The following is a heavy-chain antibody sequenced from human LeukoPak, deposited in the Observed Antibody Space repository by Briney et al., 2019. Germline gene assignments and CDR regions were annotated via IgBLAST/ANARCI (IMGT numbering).Heavy chain of an antibody. CDR2: INQDGSVK. J-gene: IGHJ4*02. CDR1: GITFSRFW. Sequence: EVQLVESGGGLGQPGGSLRLSCAASGITFSRFWMSWVRQAPGKGLQWVANINQDGSVKHYVDSVKGRFTISRDNAENSLYLQMNSLRAEGTAVYYCASGGHLDYWGQGALVTVAS. D-gene: IGHD3-16*01. CDR3: ASGGHLDY. V-gene: IGHV3-7*03.